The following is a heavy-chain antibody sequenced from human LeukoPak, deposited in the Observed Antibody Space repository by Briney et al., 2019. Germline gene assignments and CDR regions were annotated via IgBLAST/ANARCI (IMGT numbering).Heavy chain of an antibody. CDR3: ARDGRGGYYDSSGYYAFDI. J-gene: IGHJ3*02. D-gene: IGHD3-22*01. CDR2: ISSSSSYI. CDR1: GFTFSSYS. Sequence: GGSLRLSCAASGFTFSSYSMNWVRQAPGKGLEWVSSISSSSSYIYYADSAKGRFTISRDNAKNSLYLQMNSLRAEDTAVYYCARDGRGGYYDSSGYYAFDIWGQGTMVTVSS. V-gene: IGHV3-21*01.